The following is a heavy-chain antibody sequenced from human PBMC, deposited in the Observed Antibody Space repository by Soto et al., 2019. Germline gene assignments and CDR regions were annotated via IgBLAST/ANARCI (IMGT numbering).Heavy chain of an antibody. Sequence: PGGSLRLSCAASGFTFSSYSMNWVRQAPGKGLEWVSYISSSSSTIYYADSVKGRFTISRDNAKNSLYLQMNSLRDEDTAVYYCARENYGDYLNWFDPWGQRTPVTVPS. CDR1: GFTFSSYS. J-gene: IGHJ5*02. D-gene: IGHD4-17*01. CDR3: ARENYGDYLNWFDP. CDR2: ISSSSSTI. V-gene: IGHV3-48*02.